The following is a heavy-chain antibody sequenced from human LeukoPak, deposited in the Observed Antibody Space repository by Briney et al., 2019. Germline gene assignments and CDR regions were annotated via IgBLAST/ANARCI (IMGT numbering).Heavy chain of an antibody. J-gene: IGHJ5*02. CDR1: GFTFSSYA. V-gene: IGHV3-23*01. CDR3: AKEGLYTSGSSDWFDP. Sequence: PGGSLRLFCAASGFTFSSYAMSWVRQAPGKGLEWVSAISGSGGSTYYADSVKGRFTISRDNSKNTLYLQMNSLRAEDTAVYYCAKEGLYTSGSSDWFDPWGQGTLVTVSS. CDR2: ISGSGGST. D-gene: IGHD6-19*01.